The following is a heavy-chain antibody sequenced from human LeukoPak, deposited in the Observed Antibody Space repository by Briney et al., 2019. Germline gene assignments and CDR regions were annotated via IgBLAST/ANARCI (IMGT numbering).Heavy chain of an antibody. CDR3: ARGLSLSGYLDAFDI. D-gene: IGHD3-22*01. V-gene: IGHV3-53*01. CDR1: GFTVSNKY. Sequence: PGGSLRLSCAATGFTVSNKYMIWVREAPGKELEWVSLIYSDGRTYYADSVKGRCTISRDNSKNTLYLQMNSLRVEDTAVYFCARGLSLSGYLDAFDIWGQGTMVTVSS. J-gene: IGHJ3*02. CDR2: IYSDGRT.